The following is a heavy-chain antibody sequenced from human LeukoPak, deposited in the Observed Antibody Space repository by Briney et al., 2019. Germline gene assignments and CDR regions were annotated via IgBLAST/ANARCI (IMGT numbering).Heavy chain of an antibody. Sequence: GGSLRLSCAASGFTFSSYAMSWVRQAPGKGLEWVSAISGSGGSTYYADSVKGRFTISRDNSKNTLYLQMNSLRAEDTAVYYCAKVGMEHRRRYYYFDYWGQGTLVTVSS. D-gene: IGHD3-3*01. J-gene: IGHJ4*02. CDR3: AKVGMEHRRRYYYFDY. CDR2: ISGSGGST. CDR1: GFTFSSYA. V-gene: IGHV3-23*01.